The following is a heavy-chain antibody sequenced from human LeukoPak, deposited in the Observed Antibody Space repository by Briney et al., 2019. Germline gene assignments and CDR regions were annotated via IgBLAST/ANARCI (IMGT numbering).Heavy chain of an antibody. CDR1: GFTFSSYD. Sequence: GGSLRLSCAASGFTFSSYDMHWVRQAPGKGLEWVSAIGTAGDTYYPGSVKGRFTISRENAKNSLYLQMNSLRAEDTAVYYCARGVPYDSWSGPHYSDYWGQGTLVTVSS. V-gene: IGHV3-13*01. CDR3: ARGVPYDSWSGPHYSDY. CDR2: IGTAGDT. D-gene: IGHD3-3*01. J-gene: IGHJ4*02.